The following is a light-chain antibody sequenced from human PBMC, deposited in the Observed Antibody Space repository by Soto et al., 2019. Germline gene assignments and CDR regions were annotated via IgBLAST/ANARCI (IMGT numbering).Light chain of an antibody. Sequence: QSVLTQPPSVSGAPGQRVTISCTGSSSNIGAGYDVHWYQQLPGTAPKLLIYGNTNRPSGVPDRFSGSKSGTSASLAITGLQAEEEDDYYCQSYDSSLGGSGVFGTGTKVTVL. CDR2: GNT. CDR3: QSYDSSLGGSGV. CDR1: SSNIGAGYD. J-gene: IGLJ1*01. V-gene: IGLV1-40*01.